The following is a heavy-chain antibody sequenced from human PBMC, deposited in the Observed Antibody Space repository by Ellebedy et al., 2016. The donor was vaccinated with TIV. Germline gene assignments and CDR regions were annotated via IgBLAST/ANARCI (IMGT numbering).Heavy chain of an antibody. J-gene: IGHJ6*02. Sequence: AASVKVSCKASGYTFISYFMHWVRQAPGQGLEWMGIINPGGGTTSYAQKFQGRVTMTRDTSTSTVYMELSSLRSEDTAVYYCARRLLSFGMDVWGQGTTVTVSS. CDR1: GYTFISYF. D-gene: IGHD2/OR15-2a*01. CDR3: ARRLLSFGMDV. CDR2: INPGGGTT. V-gene: IGHV1-46*01.